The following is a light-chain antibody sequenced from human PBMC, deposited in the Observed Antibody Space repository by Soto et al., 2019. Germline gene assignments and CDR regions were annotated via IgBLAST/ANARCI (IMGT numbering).Light chain of an antibody. J-gene: IGKJ1*01. CDR3: QQSYSVPRT. CDR2: AAS. CDR1: QSIDTY. V-gene: IGKV1-39*01. Sequence: DIQMTQSPSSLSASVGDRVTITCRASQSIDTYLNWYQRKPGKAPNVLIYAASTLQSGVPTMFSGSGSGTDFTLTISSLQPEDFATYYCQQSYSVPRTFGLGTKVEIK.